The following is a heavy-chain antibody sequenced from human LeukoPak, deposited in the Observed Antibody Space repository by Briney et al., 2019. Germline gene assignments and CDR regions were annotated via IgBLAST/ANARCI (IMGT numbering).Heavy chain of an antibody. CDR1: GFPFSSYA. V-gene: IGHV3-23*01. Sequence: QPGGSLRLSCAASGFPFSSYAMSWVRQAPGKGLEWVSAISGSGDSTYYADSVKGRFTISRDNSKNTLYLQMNSLRAEDTALYYCAKDLDGVRGIIPHSLGAFNIWGQGTMVTVSS. J-gene: IGHJ3*02. CDR3: AKDLDGVRGIIPHSLGAFNI. CDR2: ISGSGDST. D-gene: IGHD3-10*01.